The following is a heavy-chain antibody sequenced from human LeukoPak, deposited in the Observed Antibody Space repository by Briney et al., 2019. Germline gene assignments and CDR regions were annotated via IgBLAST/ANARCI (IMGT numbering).Heavy chain of an antibody. Sequence: GASVKVSCTASGYTFTSYGISWVQQAPGQGLEWMGWISAYNGNTNYAQKLQGRVTMTTDTSTSTAYMELRSLRSDDTAVYYCARYDDFPSYGMDVWGQGTTVTVSS. CDR1: GYTFTSYG. J-gene: IGHJ6*02. CDR3: ARYDDFPSYGMDV. V-gene: IGHV1-18*01. CDR2: ISAYNGNT. D-gene: IGHD3-3*01.